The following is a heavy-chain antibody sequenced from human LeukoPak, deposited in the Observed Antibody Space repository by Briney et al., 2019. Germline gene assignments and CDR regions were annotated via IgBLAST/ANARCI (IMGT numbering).Heavy chain of an antibody. Sequence: PGGSLRLSCAASGFTFSSYWMSWVRQAPGKGLEWVATIRQDGSQKYYVDSVKGRFTISRDNAKNSLYLQMNSLRAEDTAVYYCAKEKTWIQLWLGAFDIWGQGTMVTVSS. CDR1: GFTFSSYW. V-gene: IGHV3-7*01. D-gene: IGHD5-18*01. CDR2: IRQDGSQK. CDR3: AKEKTWIQLWLGAFDI. J-gene: IGHJ3*02.